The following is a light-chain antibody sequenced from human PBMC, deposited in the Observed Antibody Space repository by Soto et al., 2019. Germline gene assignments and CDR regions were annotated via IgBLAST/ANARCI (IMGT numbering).Light chain of an antibody. Sequence: EHVLTQSPGALSLYPGERATLSCRAFQSVSSSYLAWYQQKPGQAPRLLIYGASSRATGIPDRFSGSGSGTDFTLTISRLEPEDFAVYYCQQYVSSPPVTFGPGAKVDI. CDR3: QQYVSSPPVT. J-gene: IGKJ3*01. V-gene: IGKV3-20*01. CDR1: QSVSSSY. CDR2: GAS.